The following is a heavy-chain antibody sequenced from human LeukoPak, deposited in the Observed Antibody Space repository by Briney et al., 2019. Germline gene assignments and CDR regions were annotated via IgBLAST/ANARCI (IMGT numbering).Heavy chain of an antibody. J-gene: IGHJ3*01. D-gene: IGHD2-2*01. V-gene: IGHV3-11*01. CDR3: VRVVPTAAPKY. Sequence: PGGSLRLSCAASGLTFSNFYMSWIRQAPGKGLEWVSDISNSGSTIHYADSVRGRFTISRDNAMNSLYLQMNSLRAEDTAVYYCVRVVPTAAPKYWGQGTMVTVSS. CDR2: ISNSGSTI. CDR1: GLTFSNFY.